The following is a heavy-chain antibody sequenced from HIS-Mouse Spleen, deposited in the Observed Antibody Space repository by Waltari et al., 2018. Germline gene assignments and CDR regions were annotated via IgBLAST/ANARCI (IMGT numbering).Heavy chain of an antibody. CDR1: GFSLSTSGMC. D-gene: IGHD6-19*01. J-gene: IGHJ4*02. Sequence: QVTLRESGPALVKPTQTLTLTCTFSGFSLSTSGMCVSWIRQHPGKALEWLARIDWDDDKYYSTSLKTRLTISKDTSKNQVVLTMTNMDPEYTATYYCARIAEGYSSGWYAFDYWGQGTLVTVSS. CDR3: ARIAEGYSSGWYAFDY. V-gene: IGHV2-70*15. CDR2: IDWDDDK.